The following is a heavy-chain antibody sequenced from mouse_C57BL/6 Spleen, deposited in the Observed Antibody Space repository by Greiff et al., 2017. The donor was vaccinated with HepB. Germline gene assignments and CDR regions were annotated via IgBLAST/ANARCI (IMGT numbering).Heavy chain of an antibody. CDR2: IDPSDSYT. Sequence: QQSCKASGYTFTSYWMQWVKQRPGQGLEWIGEIDPSDSYTNYNQKFKGKATLTVDTSSSTAYMQLSSLTSEDSAVYYCARRGDGYYDYFDYWGQGTTLTVSS. CDR1: GYTFTSYW. V-gene: IGHV1-50*01. D-gene: IGHD2-3*01. CDR3: ARRGDGYYDYFDY. J-gene: IGHJ2*01.